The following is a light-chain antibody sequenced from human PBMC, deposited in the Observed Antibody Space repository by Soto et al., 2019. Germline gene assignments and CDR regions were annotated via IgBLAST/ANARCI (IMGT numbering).Light chain of an antibody. CDR2: KIS. Sequence: DIVLTQTPLSSPVTLGQPASISCRSSQSLLHSDGNTYLSWLHQRPGQPPRLLICKISNRFSGVPDRFSGSGAGTDFTLKISRVEAEDVGVYYCMQATQYSPYTFVQGTKLEIK. V-gene: IGKV2-24*01. CDR1: QSLLHSDGNTY. J-gene: IGKJ2*01. CDR3: MQATQYSPYT.